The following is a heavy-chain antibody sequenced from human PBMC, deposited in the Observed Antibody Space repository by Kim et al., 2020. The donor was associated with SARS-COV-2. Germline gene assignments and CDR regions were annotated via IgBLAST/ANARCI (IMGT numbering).Heavy chain of an antibody. Sequence: GGSLRLSCAASGFTFSSYVMSWVRQAPGKGLEWVSAISGSGGSTYYADSVKGRFTISRDNSKNTLNLQMSSLRAEDTAVYYCAKGLTPAGISYYHYGMDVWGQGTTVTVSS. CDR1: GFTFSSYV. CDR3: AKGLTPAGISYYHYGMDV. J-gene: IGHJ6*02. CDR2: ISGSGGST. V-gene: IGHV3-23*01. D-gene: IGHD2-2*01.